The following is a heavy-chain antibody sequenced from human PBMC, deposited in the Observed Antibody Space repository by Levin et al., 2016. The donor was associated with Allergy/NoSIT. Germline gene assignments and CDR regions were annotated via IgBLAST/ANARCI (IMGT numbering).Heavy chain of an antibody. V-gene: IGHV3-7*01. CDR1: GFTFSSYA. Sequence: GGSLRLSCAASGFTFSSYAMSWVRQGPGKGLEWVANIKQDGSEKYYVDSVKGRFIISRDNAKNSLYLQMNSLRAEDTAVYYCARYYDFWSGYYGSGGMDVWGQGTTVTVSS. CDR2: IKQDGSEK. J-gene: IGHJ6*02. CDR3: ARYYDFWSGYYGSGGMDV. D-gene: IGHD3-3*01.